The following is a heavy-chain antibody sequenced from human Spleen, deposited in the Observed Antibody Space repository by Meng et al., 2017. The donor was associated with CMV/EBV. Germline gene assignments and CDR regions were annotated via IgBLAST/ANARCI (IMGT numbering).Heavy chain of an antibody. Sequence: ASVKVSCKTSGYTFTAYYVFWMRQTPGQGLEWMGMINPTGGSTSYAQDFRGRLTMTRDTSTTTVYMELSSLRSEDTAVYYCAREEGYTFNPWGQGTLVTVSS. CDR1: GYTFTAYY. V-gene: IGHV1-46*01. CDR2: INPTGGST. D-gene: IGHD5-24*01. J-gene: IGHJ5*02. CDR3: AREEGYTFNP.